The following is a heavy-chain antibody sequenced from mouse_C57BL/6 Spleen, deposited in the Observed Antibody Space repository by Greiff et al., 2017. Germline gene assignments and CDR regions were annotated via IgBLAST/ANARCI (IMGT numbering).Heavy chain of an antibody. Sequence: QVQLQQPGAELVRPGTSVKLSCKASGYTFTSYWMHWVKQRPGQGLEWIGVIDPSDSYTNYNQKFKGKATLTVDTSSSTAYMQLSSLTSEYSAVYDCARKGDSNYVDYWGKGTTLTVSS. V-gene: IGHV1-59*01. J-gene: IGHJ2*01. D-gene: IGHD2-5*01. CDR3: ARKGDSNYVDY. CDR2: IDPSDSYT. CDR1: GYTFTSYW.